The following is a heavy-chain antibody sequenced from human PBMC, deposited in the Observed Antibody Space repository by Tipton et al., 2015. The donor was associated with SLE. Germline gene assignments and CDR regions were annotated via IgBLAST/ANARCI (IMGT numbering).Heavy chain of an antibody. J-gene: IGHJ4*02. D-gene: IGHD2-2*01. V-gene: IGHV4-4*07. Sequence: GLVKPSETLSVTCTVSGDTIRPYSWSWIRQPAGKGLEWIGRLYTTGDTNYNPSLKTRVTMSVDTSRTHFSLKLASVTAADTAVYYCVVCSPSSCAYFDYWGQGRLVTVSS. CDR1: GDTIRPYS. CDR2: LYTTGDT. CDR3: VVCSPSSCAYFDY.